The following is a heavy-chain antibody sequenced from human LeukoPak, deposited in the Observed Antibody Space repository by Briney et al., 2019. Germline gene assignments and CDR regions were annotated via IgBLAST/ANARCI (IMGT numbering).Heavy chain of an antibody. CDR1: GGTFSSYA. J-gene: IGHJ6*03. Sequence: ASVKVSCKASGGTFSSYAISWVRQAPGQGLEWMGGIIPIFGTAYYAQKFQGRVTITADESTSTAYMELSSLRSEDTAVYYCASGCSSTSCLYYYYYYMDVWGKGTTVTVSS. CDR2: IIPIFGTA. CDR3: ASGCSSTSCLYYYYYYMDV. V-gene: IGHV1-69*13. D-gene: IGHD2-2*01.